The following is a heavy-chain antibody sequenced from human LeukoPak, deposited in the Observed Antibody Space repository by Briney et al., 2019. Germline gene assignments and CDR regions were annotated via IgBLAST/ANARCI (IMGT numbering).Heavy chain of an antibody. V-gene: IGHV3-7*01. Sequence: GGSLRLSCAAYEFTFRMYWMSWVRQAPGKGLEWVANIKQDGGEKYCVDSVEGRFTISRDNAKNSLYLQMNSLRAEDTAVYYCASSPITMHDGFDIWGQGTMVTVSS. CDR3: ASSPITMHDGFDI. CDR2: IKQDGGEK. J-gene: IGHJ3*02. CDR1: EFTFRMYW.